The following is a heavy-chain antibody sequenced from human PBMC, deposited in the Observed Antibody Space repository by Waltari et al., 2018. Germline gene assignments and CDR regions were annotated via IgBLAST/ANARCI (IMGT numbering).Heavy chain of an antibody. Sequence: EVQLVESGGGLVQPGGSLRLSCAASGFTFSRYWMSWVRQAPGKGLEWVANIKQDGSEKYYVDSVKGRFTISRDNAKNSLYLQMNSLRAEDTAVYCCAREPWGTMVRGVIDYWGQGTLVTVSS. J-gene: IGHJ4*02. CDR2: IKQDGSEK. CDR1: GFTFSRYW. V-gene: IGHV3-7*01. CDR3: AREPWGTMVRGVIDY. D-gene: IGHD3-10*01.